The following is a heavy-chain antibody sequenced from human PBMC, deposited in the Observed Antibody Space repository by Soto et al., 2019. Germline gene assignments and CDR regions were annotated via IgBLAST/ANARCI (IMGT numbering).Heavy chain of an antibody. D-gene: IGHD2-21*01. Sequence: QVQLQESGPGLVKPSQTLSLTCTVSGGSISSGGYYWSWIRQHPGKGLEWIGYIYYSGSTYYNPSLKSPVTLSVNKSKNQFSLKLSSVTAADKAVEYCARVCGCYCHYGMDVWGQGTTVTVSS. CDR1: GGSISSGGYY. J-gene: IGHJ6*02. CDR2: IYYSGST. V-gene: IGHV4-31*01. CDR3: ARVCGCYCHYGMDV.